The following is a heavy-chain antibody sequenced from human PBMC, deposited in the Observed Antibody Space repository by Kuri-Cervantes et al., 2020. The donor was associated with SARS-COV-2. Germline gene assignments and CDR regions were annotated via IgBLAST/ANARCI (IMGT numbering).Heavy chain of an antibody. CDR1: GFSLSTSGLG. D-gene: IGHD3-3*01. J-gene: IGHJ6*03. CDR3: ARINPSRRCGYYMRYNYSYYMDV. V-gene: IGHV2-5*02. Sequence: SGPTLAIPTQTLSLTCTFSGFSLSTSGLGVGWIRQPPGKALEWLALIYRDDDKRYSPSLKSRLTISNDTSKSQVVLTLNNMDPVDTATYNCARINPSRRCGYYMRYNYSYYMDVWGKGTTVTVSS. CDR2: IYRDDDK.